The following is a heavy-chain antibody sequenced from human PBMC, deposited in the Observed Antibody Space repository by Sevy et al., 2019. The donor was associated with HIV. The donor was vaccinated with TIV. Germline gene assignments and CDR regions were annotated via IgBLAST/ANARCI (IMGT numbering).Heavy chain of an antibody. CDR3: ARDGGGRRLVQSPFDY. CDR1: GYTFNNYY. J-gene: IGHJ4*02. D-gene: IGHD3-9*01. V-gene: IGHV1-46*02. CDR2: INPSGDST. Sequence: ASVKVSCKASGYTFNNYYMYWLRQAPGQGLEWMGLINPSGDSTRYAQHFQGRVTLTRDTSTSTVFMELSSLTSEDTAVYYCARDGGGRRLVQSPFDYWGQGTLVTVSS.